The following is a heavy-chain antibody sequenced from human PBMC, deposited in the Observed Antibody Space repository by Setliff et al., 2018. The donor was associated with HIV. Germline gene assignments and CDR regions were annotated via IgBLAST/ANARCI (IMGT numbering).Heavy chain of an antibody. J-gene: IGHJ6*03. D-gene: IGHD2-8*02. CDR2: INHSGRT. Sequence: ASETLSLTCAVYGGSFSDNYWSWIRQSPGKGLEWIGEINHSGRTKYSPSLRSRVSISVDTSKTQFSLKLSSVTAADTAVYYCARVSSHYWYSIFRNYYYHMDVWGKGTTVTVSS. CDR1: GGSFSDNY. V-gene: IGHV4-34*01. CDR3: ARVSSHYWYSIFRNYYYHMDV.